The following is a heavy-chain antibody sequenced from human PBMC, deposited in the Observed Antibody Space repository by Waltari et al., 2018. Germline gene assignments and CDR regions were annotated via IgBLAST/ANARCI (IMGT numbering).Heavy chain of an antibody. CDR3: ARQDEKDSSGWYGY. J-gene: IGHJ4*02. V-gene: IGHV5-51*01. D-gene: IGHD6-19*01. CDR1: GYSFTSYW. CDR2: SNRVNPDT. Sequence: EVQLVQSGAEVKKPGESLKISCTGSGYSFTSYWIARVRQMPGKGLEWMGFSNRVNPDTGYSPSSQCKVTITGDKSISTAYMEWSSLKTSDTAMYYCARQDEKDSSGWYGYWGQGTLVTVSS.